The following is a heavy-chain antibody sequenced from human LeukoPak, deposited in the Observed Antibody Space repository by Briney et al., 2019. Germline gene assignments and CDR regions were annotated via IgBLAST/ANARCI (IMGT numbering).Heavy chain of an antibody. CDR1: GFTVSSNY. Sequence: PGGSLRLSCAASGFTVSSNYMSWVRQAPGKGLEWVSVIYSGGSTCYADSVKGRFTISRDNSKNTLYLQMNSLRAADTAVYYCARDKGTSYLSSFDYWGQGTLVTVSS. D-gene: IGHD6-6*01. J-gene: IGHJ4*02. V-gene: IGHV3-66*01. CDR3: ARDKGTSYLSSFDY. CDR2: IYSGGST.